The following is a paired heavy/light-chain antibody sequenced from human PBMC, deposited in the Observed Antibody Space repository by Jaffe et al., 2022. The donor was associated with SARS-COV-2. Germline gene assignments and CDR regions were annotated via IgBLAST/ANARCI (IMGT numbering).Heavy chain of an antibody. J-gene: IGHJ4*02. CDR3: ARDSDSSGYFKGSLPVDDY. V-gene: IGHV1-46*01. D-gene: IGHD3-22*01. Sequence: QVQLVQSGAEVKKPGASVKVSCKASGYTFTSYYMHWVRQAPGQGLEWMGIINPSGGSTSYAQKFQGRVTMTRDTSTSTVYMELSSLRSEDTAVYYCARDSDSSGYFKGSLPVDDYWGQGTLVTVSS. CDR1: GYTFTSYY. CDR2: INPSGGST.
Light chain of an antibody. CDR3: LQHNSYPQT. J-gene: IGKJ1*01. CDR1: QGIRND. V-gene: IGKV1-17*01. CDR2: AAS. Sequence: DIQMTQSPSSLSASVGDRVTITCRASQGIRNDLGWYQQKPGKAPKRLIYAASSLQSGVPSRFSGSGSGTEFTLTISSLQPEDFATYYCLQHNSYPQTFGQGTKVEIK.